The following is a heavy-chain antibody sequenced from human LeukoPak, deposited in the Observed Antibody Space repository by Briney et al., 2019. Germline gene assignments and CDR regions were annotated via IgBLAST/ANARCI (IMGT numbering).Heavy chain of an antibody. CDR1: GGSINSGTYY. J-gene: IGHJ4*02. V-gene: IGHV4-61*02. Sequence: PSQTLSLTCNVSGGSINSGTYYWTWIRQPAGKGLEWIGRIHTSGRTNYNPSLKSRVTISVDTSTNQFSLKLSSVTAADTAVYYCAREVVSYDILTGYYNWPLDYWGQGTLVTVSS. CDR2: IHTSGRT. D-gene: IGHD3-9*01. CDR3: AREVVSYDILTGYYNWPLDY.